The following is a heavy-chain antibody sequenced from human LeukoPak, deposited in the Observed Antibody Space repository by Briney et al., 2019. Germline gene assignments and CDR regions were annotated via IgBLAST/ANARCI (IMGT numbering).Heavy chain of an antibody. CDR3: AKVDTGIAVVPAAIWGYYYYMDV. CDR2: ISGSGGST. CDR1: GFTFSSYG. V-gene: IGHV3-23*01. Sequence: PGGTLRLSCAASGFTFSSYGMSWVRQAPGKGLEWVSAISGSGGSTYYADSVKGRFTISRDNSKNTLYLQMNSLRAEDTAVYYCAKVDTGIAVVPAAIWGYYYYMDVWGKGTTVTISS. J-gene: IGHJ6*03. D-gene: IGHD2-2*01.